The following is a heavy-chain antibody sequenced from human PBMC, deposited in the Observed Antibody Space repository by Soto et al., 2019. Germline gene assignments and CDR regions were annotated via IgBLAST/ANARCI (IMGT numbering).Heavy chain of an antibody. D-gene: IGHD2-8*01. CDR2: ISSSSSTI. J-gene: IGHJ3*02. Sequence: GGSLRLSCAASGFTFSSYSMNWVRQAPGKGLEWVSYISSSSSTIYYADSVKGRFTISRDNAKNSLYLQMNSLRDEDTAVYYCARPIKYCTNGVCYRADAFDIWGQGTMVTVSS. V-gene: IGHV3-48*02. CDR3: ARPIKYCTNGVCYRADAFDI. CDR1: GFTFSSYS.